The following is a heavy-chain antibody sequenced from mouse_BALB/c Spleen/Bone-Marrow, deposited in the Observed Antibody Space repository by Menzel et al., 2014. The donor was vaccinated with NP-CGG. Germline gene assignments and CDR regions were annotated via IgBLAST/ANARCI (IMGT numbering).Heavy chain of an antibody. CDR1: GYTFTSCW. CDR2: INPSTGYT. CDR3: ARGRFAY. Sequence: QVHVKQSGAELAKPGASVKMSCKASGYTFTSCWMHWVKQRPGQGLEWIGYINPSTGYTEYNQKFKDKATLTADKSSSTAYMQLSSLTSEDSAVYFCARGRFAYWGQGTLVTVSA. V-gene: IGHV1-7*01. J-gene: IGHJ3*01.